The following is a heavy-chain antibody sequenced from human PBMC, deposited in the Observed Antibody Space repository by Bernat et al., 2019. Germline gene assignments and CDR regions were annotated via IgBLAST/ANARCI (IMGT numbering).Heavy chain of an antibody. CDR3: ARETFDPLDY. CDR1: GFTFSSYE. D-gene: IGHD3-9*01. CDR2: ISSSGSTI. J-gene: IGHJ4*02. Sequence: EVQLVESGGGLVQPGGSLRLSCTASGFTFSSYEMNWVRQAPGKGLEWLSYISSSGSTIYYADSVEGRFTITRDNAKNSLYLQMNSLRAEDTALYYCARETFDPLDYWGQGTLVTVSS. V-gene: IGHV3-48*03.